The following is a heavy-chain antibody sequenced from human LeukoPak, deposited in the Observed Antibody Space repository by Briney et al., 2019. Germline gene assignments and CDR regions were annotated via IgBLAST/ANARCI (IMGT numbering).Heavy chain of an antibody. J-gene: IGHJ4*02. CDR3: ARGVEPLAADTLAY. Sequence: GGSLRLSCAASGFTAITNDMTWFRQAPGKGLEWVSVLYSDGNTKYADSVQGRFTISTDNSKNTLYLEMNSLSPDDTAVYYCARGVEPLAADTLAYWGQGTLVTVSS. CDR1: GFTAITND. D-gene: IGHD1-14*01. CDR2: LYSDGNT. V-gene: IGHV3-53*01.